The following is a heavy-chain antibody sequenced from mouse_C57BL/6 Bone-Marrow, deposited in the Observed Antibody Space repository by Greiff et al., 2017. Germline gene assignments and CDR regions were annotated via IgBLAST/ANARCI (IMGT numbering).Heavy chain of an antibody. Sequence: EVKLMASGGGLVQPGGSLKLSCAASGFTFSDYGMAWVRQAPRKGPAWVAFISNLAYSIYYADTVTGRFTISRENAKNTLYLEMSSLRSEDTAMYYCARHALYYGSRQGYFDVWGTGTTVTVSS. CDR3: ARHALYYGSRQGYFDV. CDR2: ISNLAYSI. V-gene: IGHV5-15*01. CDR1: GFTFSDYG. D-gene: IGHD1-1*01. J-gene: IGHJ1*03.